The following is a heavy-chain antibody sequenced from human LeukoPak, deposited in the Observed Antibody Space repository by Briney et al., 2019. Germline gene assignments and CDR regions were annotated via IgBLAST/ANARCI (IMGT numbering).Heavy chain of an antibody. CDR1: GFTFSSYG. Sequence: GGSLRLSCAASGFTFSSYGMHWVRQAPGKGLEWVAVISYDGSNKYYADSVKGRFTISRDNSKNTLYLQMNSLRAEDTAVYYCAKRGGTTVTTRYFDYWGQGTLVTVSS. CDR3: AKRGGTTVTTRYFDY. V-gene: IGHV3-30*18. J-gene: IGHJ4*02. D-gene: IGHD4-17*01. CDR2: ISYDGSNK.